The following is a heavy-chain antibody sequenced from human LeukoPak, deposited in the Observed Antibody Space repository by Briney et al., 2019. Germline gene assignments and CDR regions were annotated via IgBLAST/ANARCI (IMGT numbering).Heavy chain of an antibody. Sequence: ASVKVSCEASGYTFTSYAMNWVRQAPGQGLEWMGWINTNTGNPTYAQGFTGRFVFSLDTSVSTAYLQISSLKAEDTTVYYCARSYYFDSSAYYLFDYWGQGTLVTVSS. CDR1: GYTFTSYA. CDR2: INTNTGNP. J-gene: IGHJ4*02. CDR3: ARSYYFDSSAYYLFDY. V-gene: IGHV7-4-1*02. D-gene: IGHD3-22*01.